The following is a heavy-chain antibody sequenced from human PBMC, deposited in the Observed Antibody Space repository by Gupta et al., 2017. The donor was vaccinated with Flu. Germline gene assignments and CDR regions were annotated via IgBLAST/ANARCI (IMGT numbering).Heavy chain of an antibody. Sequence: EGQLLQSGGGLVQPGRSLRLSCAASGFTFSHYYMHWVRQAPGKGLVWVSRIYSDGTSTSYADSVKGRFTISRDNAKNTLYLQMNSLRVEDTAVYYCARGGYYSSDAFDIWGQGTVVTVSS. V-gene: IGHV3-74*01. D-gene: IGHD3-22*01. CDR2: IYSDGTST. CDR1: GFTFSHYY. CDR3: ARGGYYSSDAFDI. J-gene: IGHJ3*02.